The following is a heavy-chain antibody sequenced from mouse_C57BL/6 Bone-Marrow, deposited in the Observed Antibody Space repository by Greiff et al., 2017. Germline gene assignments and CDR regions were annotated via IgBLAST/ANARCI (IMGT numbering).Heavy chain of an antibody. D-gene: IGHD2-3*01. CDR2: ISSGGDYI. V-gene: IGHV5-9-1*02. CDR1: GFTFSSYA. CDR3: TRDFRWLFAY. J-gene: IGHJ3*01. Sequence: EVQVVESGEGLVKPGGSLKLSCAASGFTFSSYAMSWVRQTPEKRLEWVAYISSGGDYIYYADNVKGRFTISRDNARNTLYLQMSSLKSEDTAMYYCTRDFRWLFAYWGQGTLVTVSA.